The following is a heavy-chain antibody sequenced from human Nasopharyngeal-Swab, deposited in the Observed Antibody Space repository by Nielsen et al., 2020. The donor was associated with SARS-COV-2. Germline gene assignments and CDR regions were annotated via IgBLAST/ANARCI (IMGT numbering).Heavy chain of an antibody. CDR1: GGSFSGYY. CDR2: INHSGST. D-gene: IGHD4-17*01. CDR3: ARGGYGDLLFLFDY. J-gene: IGHJ4*02. Sequence: SETLSLTCAVYGGSFSGYYWSWIRQPPGKGLEWIGEINHSGSTNYNPSLKSRVTISVDTSKNQFSLKLSSVTAADTAVYYCARGGYGDLLFLFDYWGQGTLVTVSS. V-gene: IGHV4-34*01.